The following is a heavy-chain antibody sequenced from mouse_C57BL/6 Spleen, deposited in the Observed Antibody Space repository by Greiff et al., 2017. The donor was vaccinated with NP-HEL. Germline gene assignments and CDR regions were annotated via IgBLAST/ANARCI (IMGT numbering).Heavy chain of an antibody. D-gene: IGHD4-1*01. CDR2: ISSGGSYT. CDR3: ARQTGDYYAMDY. V-gene: IGHV5-6*01. Sequence: EVQGVESGGDLVKPGGSLKLSCAASGFTFSSYGMSWVRQTPDKRLEWVATISSGGSYTYYPDSVKGRFTISRDNAKNTLYLQMSSLKSEDTAMYYCARQTGDYYAMDYWGQGTSVTVSS. CDR1: GFTFSSYG. J-gene: IGHJ4*01.